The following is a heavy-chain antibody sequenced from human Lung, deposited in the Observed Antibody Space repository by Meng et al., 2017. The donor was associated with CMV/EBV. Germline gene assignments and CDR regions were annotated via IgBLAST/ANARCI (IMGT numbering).Heavy chain of an antibody. D-gene: IGHD3-10*01. CDR1: GFTFSYFW. V-gene: IGHV3-7*01. J-gene: IGHJ3*02. CDR2: IKQDGSEK. CDR3: ARDRGAFDI. Sequence: GESXKISCAASGFTFSYFWMSWVRQAPGKGLEWVANIKQDGSEKYYVDSVEGRFTISRDNAKNSLYLQMNSLRTEDTAVYYCARDRGAFDIWGQGTVVTVSS.